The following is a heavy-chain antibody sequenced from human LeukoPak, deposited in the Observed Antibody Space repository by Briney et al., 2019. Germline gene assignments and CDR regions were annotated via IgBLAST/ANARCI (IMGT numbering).Heavy chain of an antibody. CDR2: ISAYNGNT. CDR3: ARENYYDSSGYIL. J-gene: IGHJ4*02. D-gene: IGHD3-22*01. V-gene: IGHV1-18*01. CDR1: GYTFTSYG. Sequence: GASVKVSCKASGYTFTSYGISWVRQAPGQGLEWMGWISAYNGNTNYAQKLQGRVTMTTDTYTSTAYMKLRSLRSDDTAVYYCARENYYDSSGYILWGQGTLVTVSS.